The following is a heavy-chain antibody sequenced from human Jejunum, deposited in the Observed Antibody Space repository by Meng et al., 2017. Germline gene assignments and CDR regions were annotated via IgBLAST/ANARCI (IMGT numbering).Heavy chain of an antibody. D-gene: IGHD6-19*01. CDR2: ISYSGGSNK. Sequence: GESLKISCVASGFTFSSYAMHWVRQAPGKGLEGVAVISYSGGSNKYYADSVKGRFTISRDNSKNTLYLQMDSLRAEDTAVYYCARDPTAVANEPQYYFDFWGQGTLVTVSS. J-gene: IGHJ4*02. V-gene: IGHV3-30*04. CDR1: GFTFSSYA. CDR3: ARDPTAVANEPQYYFDF.